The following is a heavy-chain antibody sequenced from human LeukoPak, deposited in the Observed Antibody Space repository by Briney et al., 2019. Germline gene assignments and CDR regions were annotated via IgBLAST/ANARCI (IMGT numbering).Heavy chain of an antibody. D-gene: IGHD1-26*01. CDR3: ARYPSFDY. J-gene: IGHJ4*02. V-gene: IGHV3-30*02. CDR2: IRYDGSNK. CDR1: GFSFNNYG. Sequence: GGSLRLSCAASGFSFNNYGMHWVRRAPGKGLEWVAFIRYDGSNKYYSDSVKGRFTISRDNSKNTLYLQMKSLRTEDTAVYSCARYPSFDYWGQGTLVTVSS.